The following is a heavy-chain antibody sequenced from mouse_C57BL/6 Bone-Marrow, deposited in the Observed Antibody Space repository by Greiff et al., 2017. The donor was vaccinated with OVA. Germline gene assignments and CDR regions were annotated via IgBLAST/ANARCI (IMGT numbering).Heavy chain of an antibody. CDR2: IDPSDSYT. CDR1: GYTFTSYW. CDR3: ARRELARATFDY. Sequence: QVQLKQPGAELVMPGASVKLSCKASGYTFTSYWMHWVKQRPGQGLEWIGEIDPSDSYTNYNQKFKGKSTLTVDKSSSTAYMQLSSLTSEDSAVYYCARRELARATFDYWGQGTTLTVSS. D-gene: IGHD3-1*01. J-gene: IGHJ2*01. V-gene: IGHV1-69*01.